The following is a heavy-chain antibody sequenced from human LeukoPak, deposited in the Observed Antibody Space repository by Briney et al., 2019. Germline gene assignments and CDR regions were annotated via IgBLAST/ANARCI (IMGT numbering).Heavy chain of an antibody. CDR1: GFTLSSYA. V-gene: IGHV3-23*01. CDR3: AKIPRFYYDSTGDFDY. J-gene: IGHJ4*02. CDR2: IGRSVVST. D-gene: IGHD3-22*01. Sequence: GGSPRLSCAASGFTLSSYAMSWVRQAPGKGLEWVSTIGRSVVSTFYSDSVKGRFTISRDSSKDTLYLQMNSLRVEDTAVYYCAKIPRFYYDSTGDFDYWGQGTLVTVSA.